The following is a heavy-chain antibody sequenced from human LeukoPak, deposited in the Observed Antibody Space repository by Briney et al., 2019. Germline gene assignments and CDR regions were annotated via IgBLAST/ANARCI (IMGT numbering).Heavy chain of an antibody. Sequence: KPSGTLSLTCAVSGGSISSSNWWSWVRQPPGKGLEWIGEIYHSGSTYYNPSLKSRVTISVDTSKNQFSLKLSSVTAADTAVYYCAREIPIQRDYYYGMDVWGQGTTVTVSS. J-gene: IGHJ6*02. CDR3: AREIPIQRDYYYGMDV. V-gene: IGHV4-4*02. CDR1: GGSISSSNW. D-gene: IGHD5-18*01. CDR2: IYHSGST.